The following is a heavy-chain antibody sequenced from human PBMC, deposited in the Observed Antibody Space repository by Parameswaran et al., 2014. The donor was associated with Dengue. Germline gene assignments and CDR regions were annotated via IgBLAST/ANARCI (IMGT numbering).Heavy chain of an antibody. D-gene: IGHD2/OR15-2a*01. Sequence: RWIRQPPGKGLEWVSYISSSGSTIYYADSVKGRFTISRDNAKNSLYLQMNSLRAEDTAVYYCASPRIHRLSDVDYWGQGTLVTVSS. V-gene: IGHV3-11*01. J-gene: IGHJ4*02. CDR3: ASPRIHRLSDVDY. CDR2: ISSSGSTI.